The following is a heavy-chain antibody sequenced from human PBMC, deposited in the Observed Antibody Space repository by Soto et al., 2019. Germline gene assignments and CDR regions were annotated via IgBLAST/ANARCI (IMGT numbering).Heavy chain of an antibody. CDR3: AKDRTITMIVVPHGFDI. D-gene: IGHD3-22*01. CDR2: ISGSGGST. CDR1: GFTSSSYA. J-gene: IGHJ3*02. Sequence: EVQLLESGGGLVQPGGSLRLSCAASGFTSSSYAMSWVRQAPGKGLEWVSGISGSGGSTYYADSVKGRFTISRDNSKNTLYLQMNSLRAEDTGVYYCAKDRTITMIVVPHGFDIWGQGTMVTVSS. V-gene: IGHV3-23*01.